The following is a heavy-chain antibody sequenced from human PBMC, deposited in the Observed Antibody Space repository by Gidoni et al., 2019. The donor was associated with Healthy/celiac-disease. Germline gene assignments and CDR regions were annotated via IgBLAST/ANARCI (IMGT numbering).Heavy chain of an antibody. Sequence: EVQLVQSGAEVKKLGESLKISGKGSGYSFTSYWICWVRQMPGKGLEWMGIIYPGNSDTRYSPSFQGQVTISADKSISTAYLQWSSLKASDTAMYYCARHAYCSSTSCYTSDDAFDIWGQGTMVTVSS. CDR1: GYSFTSYW. J-gene: IGHJ3*02. D-gene: IGHD2-2*02. CDR2: IYPGNSDT. CDR3: ARHAYCSSTSCYTSDDAFDI. V-gene: IGHV5-51*01.